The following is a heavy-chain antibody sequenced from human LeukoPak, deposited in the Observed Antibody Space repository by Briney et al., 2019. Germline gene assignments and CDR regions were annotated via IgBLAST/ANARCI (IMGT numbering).Heavy chain of an antibody. D-gene: IGHD3-3*01. CDR3: ARVPARYDFWSGPDY. Sequence: SQTLSLTCTVSGGSISSGSYYWSWIRQPAGKGLEWIGRIYTSGSTNYNPPLKSRVTISVDTSKNQFSLKLSSVTAADTAVYYCARVPARYDFWSGPDYWGQGTLVTVSS. V-gene: IGHV4-61*02. J-gene: IGHJ4*02. CDR2: IYTSGST. CDR1: GGSISSGSYY.